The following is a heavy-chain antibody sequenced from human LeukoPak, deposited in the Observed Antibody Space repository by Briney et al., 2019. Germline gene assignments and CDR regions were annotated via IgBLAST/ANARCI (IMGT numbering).Heavy chain of an antibody. CDR3: VRVFSEWELQY. D-gene: IGHD1-26*01. CDR2: IHYSGST. Sequence: SETLSLTCTVSGGSISSYYWSWIRQPPGKGLEWIGYIHYSGSTNYNPSLKSRVTISVDTSKNQFSLRLSSVTAADTAVYYCVRVFSEWELQYWGQGTLVTVSS. J-gene: IGHJ4*02. CDR1: GGSISSYY. V-gene: IGHV4-59*01.